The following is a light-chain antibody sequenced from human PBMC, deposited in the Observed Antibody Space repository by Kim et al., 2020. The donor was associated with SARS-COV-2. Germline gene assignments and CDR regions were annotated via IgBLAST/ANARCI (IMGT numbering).Light chain of an antibody. J-gene: IGLJ2*01. Sequence: SYELTQPPSVSVSPGQTAYITCSGDKLGDKYACWYQQRPGQSPVLVIHEDSQRPSGIPERFSGSKSGDTATLTIGGAQAMDEADYYCQLWDGTTVIFGGGTKLTVL. CDR2: EDS. CDR1: KLGDKY. CDR3: QLWDGTTVI. V-gene: IGLV3-1*01.